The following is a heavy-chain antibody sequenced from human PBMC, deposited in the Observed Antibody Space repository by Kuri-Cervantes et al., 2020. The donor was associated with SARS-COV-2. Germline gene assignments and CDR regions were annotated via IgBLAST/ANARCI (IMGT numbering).Heavy chain of an antibody. V-gene: IGHV3-48*02. J-gene: IGHJ6*02. CDR2: ISSSSSTI. Sequence: GESLKISCAASGFTFSSYSMNWVRQAPGKGLEWVSYISSSSSTIYYADSVKGRFTISRDNAKNSLYLQMNSLRDEDTAVYYCTTAGSRQIVGANAIYYYYGMDVWGQGTTVTVSS. CDR3: TTAGSRQIVGANAIYYYYGMDV. D-gene: IGHD1-26*01. CDR1: GFTFSSYS.